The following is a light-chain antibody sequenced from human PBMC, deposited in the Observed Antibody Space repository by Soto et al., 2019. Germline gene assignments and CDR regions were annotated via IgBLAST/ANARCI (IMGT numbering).Light chain of an antibody. Sequence: AIRMTQSPSSLSASTGDRVTITCRASQGISSYLAWYQQKPVKAPKLLIYAASTLQSGVPSRFSGSGSGTDCTLTISCLQSEDFATYYCQQYYSYPFTCGPGTKVDIK. J-gene: IGKJ3*01. CDR3: QQYYSYPFT. CDR1: QGISSY. CDR2: AAS. V-gene: IGKV1-8*01.